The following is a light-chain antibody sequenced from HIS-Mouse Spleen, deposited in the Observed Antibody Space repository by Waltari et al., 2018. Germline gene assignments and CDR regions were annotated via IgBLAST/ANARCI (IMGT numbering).Light chain of an antibody. V-gene: IGLV3-10*01. CDR2: EDS. CDR3: YSTDSSGNHRV. CDR1: ALPKNY. J-gene: IGLJ2*01. Sequence: SYELTPPPSVSVSPGQTARITCSGDALPKNYAYWYQQKSGQAPVLVIYEDSKRPPGIPERFSGSSSGTMATLTISGAQVEDEADYYCYSTDSSGNHRVFGGGTKLTVL.